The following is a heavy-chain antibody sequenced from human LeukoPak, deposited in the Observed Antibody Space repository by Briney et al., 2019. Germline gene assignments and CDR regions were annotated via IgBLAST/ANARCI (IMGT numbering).Heavy chain of an antibody. V-gene: IGHV3-7*01. CDR2: IKQDGSEK. J-gene: IGHJ3*02. Sequence: GGSLRLSCAASGFTFSSYWMSWVRQAPGKGLEWVANIKQDGSEKYYVDSVKGRFTLSRDNAKNSLYLQMNSLRAEDTAVYYCAREGGDIVVVPAAPDAFDIWGQGTMVTVSS. CDR1: GFTFSSYW. CDR3: AREGGDIVVVPAAPDAFDI. D-gene: IGHD2-2*01.